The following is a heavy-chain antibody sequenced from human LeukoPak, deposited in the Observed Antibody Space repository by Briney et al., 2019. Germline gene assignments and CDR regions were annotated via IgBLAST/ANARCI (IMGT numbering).Heavy chain of an antibody. CDR1: GFTFSSYS. V-gene: IGHV3-21*06. J-gene: IGHJ4*02. CDR2: ISSTSTYL. D-gene: IGHD4-17*01. Sequence: GGSLRLSCAASGFTFSSYSMNWVRQAPGTGLEWVSSISSTSTYLYYADSVKGRFTISRDNAKDFLYLQMNSLRAEDTAVYFCARSRTTVTKDALDYWGQGTLVTVSS. CDR3: ARSRTTVTKDALDY.